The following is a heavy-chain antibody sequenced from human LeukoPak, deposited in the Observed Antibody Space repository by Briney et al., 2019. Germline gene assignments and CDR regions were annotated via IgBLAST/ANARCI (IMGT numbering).Heavy chain of an antibody. V-gene: IGHV3-48*01. CDR1: GFTFSTAG. Sequence: GGSLRLSCAASGFTFSTAGMNWVRQAPGKGLEWVSYISGSSNTIHYADSVKGRFTISRDNAKNSLYLQMNSLRAEDTAVYYCASVLFYCSSTSCYPDYYYYYMDVWGKGTTVTVSS. CDR2: ISGSSNTI. CDR3: ASVLFYCSSTSCYPDYYYYYMDV. J-gene: IGHJ6*03. D-gene: IGHD2-2*01.